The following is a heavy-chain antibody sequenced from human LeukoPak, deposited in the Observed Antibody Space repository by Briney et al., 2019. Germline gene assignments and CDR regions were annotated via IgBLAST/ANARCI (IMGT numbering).Heavy chain of an antibody. D-gene: IGHD1-26*01. CDR1: GFTFSSYN. CDR2: ISSSGSTI. CDR3: ARLGVGGSYSGIYYFNY. J-gene: IGHJ4*02. V-gene: IGHV3-48*04. Sequence: GGSLRLSCAASGFTFSSYNMNWVRQAPGKGLEWVSDISSSGSTIYFADSVKGRFTISRDNAKNSLYLQMNSLRAEDTAVYYCARLGVGGSYSGIYYFNYWGQGTLVTVSS.